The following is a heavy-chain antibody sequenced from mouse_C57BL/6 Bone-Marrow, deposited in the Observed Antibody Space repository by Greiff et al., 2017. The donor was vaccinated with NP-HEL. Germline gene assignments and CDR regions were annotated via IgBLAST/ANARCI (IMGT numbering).Heavy chain of an antibody. V-gene: IGHV3-6*01. CDR3: AREYYGSFWYFDV. J-gene: IGHJ1*03. D-gene: IGHD1-1*01. CDR2: ISYDGSN. Sequence: ESGPGLVKPSQSLSLTCSVTGYSITSGYYWNWIRQFPGNKLEWMGYISYDGSNNYNPSLKNRISITRDTSKNQFFLKLNSVTTEDTATYYCAREYYGSFWYFDVWGTGTTVTVSS. CDR1: GYSITSGYY.